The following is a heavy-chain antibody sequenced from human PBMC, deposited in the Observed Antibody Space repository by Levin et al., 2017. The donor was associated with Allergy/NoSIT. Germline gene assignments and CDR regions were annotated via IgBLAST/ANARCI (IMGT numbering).Heavy chain of an antibody. CDR1: GFTFGDYA. J-gene: IGHJ4*02. CDR3: TRAPQLLYRPPRYSFDY. V-gene: IGHV3-49*03. Sequence: GGSLRLSCTASGFTFGDYAMSWFRQAPGKGLEWVGFIRSKAYGGKTEYAASVKGRFTISRDDSKSIAHLQMNSLKTEDTAVYYSTRAPQLLYRPPRYSFDYCGQGTLLTVSS. D-gene: IGHD2-2*02. CDR2: IRSKAYGGKT.